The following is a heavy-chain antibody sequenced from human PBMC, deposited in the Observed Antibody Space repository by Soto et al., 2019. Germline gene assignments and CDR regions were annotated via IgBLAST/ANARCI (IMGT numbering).Heavy chain of an antibody. CDR3: VFYDVLTGHDH. V-gene: IGHV3-23*01. Sequence: EVQLLESGGGLVQPGGSLRLSCAGSGFIFRNYGMSWVRQAPGKGLEWVSAISGDGTGTYYADSVKGRFAISRDNSRNTLYLQMSSLRAEDTALYYCVFYDVLTGHDHWGQGTLVTVSS. D-gene: IGHD3-9*01. J-gene: IGHJ5*02. CDR2: ISGDGTGT. CDR1: GFIFRNYG.